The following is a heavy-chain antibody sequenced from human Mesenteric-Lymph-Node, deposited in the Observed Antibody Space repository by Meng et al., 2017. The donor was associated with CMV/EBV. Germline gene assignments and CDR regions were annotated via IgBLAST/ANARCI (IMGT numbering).Heavy chain of an antibody. Sequence: GGSLRLSCAASGFTFDDYAMHWVRQAPGKGLEWVSRISWNSDYIDYADSVKGRFTISRDNAKNSLYLQMNSLRAEDTAVYYCARDRPTHLMYCSKDNCYSNAMDVWGQGTTVTVSS. J-gene: IGHJ6*02. CDR2: ISWNSDYI. CDR1: GFTFDDYA. D-gene: IGHD2-21*02. V-gene: IGHV3-9*01. CDR3: ARDRPTHLMYCSKDNCYSNAMDV.